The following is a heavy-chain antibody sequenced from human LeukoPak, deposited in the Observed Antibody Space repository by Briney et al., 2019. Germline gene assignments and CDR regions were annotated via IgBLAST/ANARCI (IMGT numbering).Heavy chain of an antibody. CDR1: GGSISSYY. CDR3: ARDFDY. CDR2: IYYSGIT. Sequence: SETLSLTCTVSGGSISSYYWSWIRQPPGKGLEWIGYIYYSGITNYNPSLKSRVTISVDTAKRQFSLNLRSVTAADTAVYYCARDFDYWGQGTLVTVSS. V-gene: IGHV4-59*12. J-gene: IGHJ4*02.